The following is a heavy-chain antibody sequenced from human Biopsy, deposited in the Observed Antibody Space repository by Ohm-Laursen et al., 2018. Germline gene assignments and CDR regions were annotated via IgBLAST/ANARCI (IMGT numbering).Heavy chain of an antibody. D-gene: IGHD3-3*01. CDR2: IIAVSGLV. CDR3: ATPFQYYDSWGGYPPFDH. CDR1: GDSFTSYA. V-gene: IGHV1-69*10. Sequence: SVKVSCKASGDSFTSYAIGWVRQAPGEGLEWMGGIIAVSGLVNYAPKFQGRVSITADKSTTTAYMELSNLKSEDTAVYYCATPFQYYDSWGGYPPFDHWGQGTLVTVSS. J-gene: IGHJ4*02.